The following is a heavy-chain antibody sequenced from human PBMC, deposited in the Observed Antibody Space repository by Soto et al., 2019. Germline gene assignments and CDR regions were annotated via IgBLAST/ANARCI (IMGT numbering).Heavy chain of an antibody. J-gene: IGHJ5*02. CDR3: ARPLGYCSGGSCYRAEFDP. CDR2: INPNSGGT. CDR1: GYTFTGYY. D-gene: IGHD2-15*01. Sequence: QVQLVQSGAEVKKPGASVKVSCKASGYTFTGYYMHWVRQAPGQGLEWMGWINPNSGGTNYAQKFQGRVTMTRDTSISRAYMELSRLRSDDTAVYYCARPLGYCSGGSCYRAEFDPWGQGTLVTVSS. V-gene: IGHV1-2*02.